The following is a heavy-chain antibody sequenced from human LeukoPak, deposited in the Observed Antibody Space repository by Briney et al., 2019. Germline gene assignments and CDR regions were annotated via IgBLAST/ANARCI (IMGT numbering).Heavy chain of an antibody. CDR2: IHSSGNT. CDR1: GGXINYYY. J-gene: IGHJ5*02. CDR3: ARVGRYCSGGSCYGENWFDP. D-gene: IGHD2-15*01. V-gene: IGHV4-59*01. Sequence: SETLSLTCSVSGGXINYYYWNWIRQPPGKGQEWLGYIHSSGNTRYNPSLRSRVTMSVETSKNQFSLRLTSVTPADTAVYYCARVGRYCSGGSCYGENWFDPWGQGTLVTVSS.